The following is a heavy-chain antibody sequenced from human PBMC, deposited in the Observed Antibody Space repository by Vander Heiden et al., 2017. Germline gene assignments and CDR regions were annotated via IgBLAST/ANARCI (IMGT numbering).Heavy chain of an antibody. J-gene: IGHJ2*01. D-gene: IGHD1-7*01. CDR1: GYTLTDLS. Sequence: QVQLVQSGAEVKKPGASVKVSCKVSGYTLTDLSMHWVGQAPGKGLEWRGGFDPEDGETIYEQKFKGRVTMTKDTSTDTAYMELSSLRSEDTAVYYCATDSFWNYGTYWYFDLWGRGTLVTVSS. CDR2: FDPEDGET. V-gene: IGHV1-24*01. CDR3: ATDSFWNYGTYWYFDL.